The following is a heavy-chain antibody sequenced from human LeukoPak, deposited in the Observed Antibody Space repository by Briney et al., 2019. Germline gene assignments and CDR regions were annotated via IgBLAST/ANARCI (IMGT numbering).Heavy chain of an antibody. CDR2: INPNSGGT. V-gene: IGHV1-2*02. Sequence: ASVEVSCKASGYTFTGYYMHWVRQAPGQGLEWMGWINPNSGGTNYAQKFQGRVTMTRDTSISTAYMELSRLRSDDTAVYYCARLGGGDYPGYFDYWGQGTLVTVSS. CDR1: GYTFTGYY. D-gene: IGHD2-21*01. CDR3: ARLGGGDYPGYFDY. J-gene: IGHJ4*02.